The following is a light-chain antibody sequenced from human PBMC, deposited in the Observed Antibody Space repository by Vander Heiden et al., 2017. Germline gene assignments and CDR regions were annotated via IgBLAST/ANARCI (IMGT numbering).Light chain of an antibody. CDR3: QQYYSTPPT. V-gene: IGKV4-1*01. J-gene: IGKJ4*01. Sequence: DIVMTQSPDSLAVSLGERATINCKSSQGVLYSSNNNNYLAWYQQKPGQPPKLLIYWASTRESGVPDRFSGSGSGTDFTLTISSLQAEDVAVYYCQQYYSTPPTFGGGTKVEIK. CDR2: WAS. CDR1: QGVLYSSNNNNY.